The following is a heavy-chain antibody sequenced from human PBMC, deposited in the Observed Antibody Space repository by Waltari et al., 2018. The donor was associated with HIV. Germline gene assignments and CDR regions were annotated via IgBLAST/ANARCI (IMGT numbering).Heavy chain of an antibody. CDR3: AGSKRWEISPYFDY. J-gene: IGHJ4*02. D-gene: IGHD3-16*02. V-gene: IGHV1-69*01. CDR2: IIPMFGTT. CDR1: GGIFTTNA. Sequence: QVQRVQPGAEVKQPRSSVQVSCTAAGGIFTTNALYWVRQAPGQGLEWIGGIIPMFGTTDYAQKLQGRLTITADESTGTAYMDLSSLRSEDTAIYYCAGSKRWEISPYFDYWGQGTLVTVSS.